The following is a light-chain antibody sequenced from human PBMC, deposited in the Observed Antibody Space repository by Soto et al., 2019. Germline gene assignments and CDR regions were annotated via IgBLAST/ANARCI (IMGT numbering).Light chain of an antibody. CDR2: GVT. CDR3: FSHRSGDSHV. V-gene: IGLV2-14*01. Sequence: QSVLTQPASVSASPGQSITISCTGTSSDIGAYNYVSWYQQYPGKAPKLMIYGVTNRPSGVSNRFSGSKTGNTASLTISGLQAEDEADYYCFSHRSGDSHVFGTGTKVP. CDR1: SSDIGAYNY. J-gene: IGLJ1*01.